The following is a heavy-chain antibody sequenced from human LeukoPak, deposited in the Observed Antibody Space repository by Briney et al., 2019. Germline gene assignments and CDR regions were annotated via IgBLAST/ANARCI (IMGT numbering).Heavy chain of an antibody. Sequence: SETLSLTCAVSDASVSSGSYYWSWIRQSPGKGLEWIGYIFYIGNTNYNPSLESRVTISVDTSKNQFSLKLSSVTAADTAVYYCARKGLQDWFDPWGQGTPVTVSS. J-gene: IGHJ5*02. CDR1: DASVSSGSYY. CDR2: IFYIGNT. V-gene: IGHV4-61*01. CDR3: ARKGLQDWFDP.